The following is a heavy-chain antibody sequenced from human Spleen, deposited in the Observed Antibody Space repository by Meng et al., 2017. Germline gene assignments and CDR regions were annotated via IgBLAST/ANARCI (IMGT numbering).Heavy chain of an antibody. CDR2: IYHSGRA. CDR3: ARNLVGSSLDY. CDR1: GGSISTRDW. D-gene: IGHD1-14*01. Sequence: VRLQESGQGMRQPSGTLSPTCAVSGGSISTRDWWTWVRQPPGKGLEWIGEIYHSGRANYIPTLKSRVTISVDKSKNQFSLDLRSVIAADTAVYFCARNLVGSSLDYWGQGTLVTVSS. J-gene: IGHJ4*02. V-gene: IGHV4-4*02.